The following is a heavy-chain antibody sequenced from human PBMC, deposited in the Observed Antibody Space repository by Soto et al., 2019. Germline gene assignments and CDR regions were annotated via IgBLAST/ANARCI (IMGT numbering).Heavy chain of an antibody. V-gene: IGHV4-34*01. J-gene: IGHJ4*02. CDR1: GASVSLYY. CDR3: ARKGHYFDY. CDR2: INHSGLT. Sequence: QVQVQQWGAGLLKPSETLSLTCAVYGASVSLYYWSWIRQSPGKGLAWIGEINHSGLTNHNPSLKSRVNISVDTSKNEFSLQVRSVTAAYTAVYYCARKGHYFDYWGQGTLVTVSS.